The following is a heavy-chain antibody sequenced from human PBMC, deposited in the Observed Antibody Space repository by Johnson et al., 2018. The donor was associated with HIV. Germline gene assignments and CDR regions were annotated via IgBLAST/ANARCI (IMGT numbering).Heavy chain of an antibody. V-gene: IGHV3-53*01. Sequence: VQLVESGGGLIQPGVSLRLSCAASGFTVSSKYMSWVRQAQGKGLEWVSVIYTGGNAYYADSVKGRFTISRHNSKNTLYLQVDSLRVEDTAVYYCARGEGAYCGGDCYYAFDIWGQGTMVTVSS. D-gene: IGHD2-21*02. CDR2: IYTGGNA. CDR1: GFTVSSKY. J-gene: IGHJ3*02. CDR3: ARGEGAYCGGDCYYAFDI.